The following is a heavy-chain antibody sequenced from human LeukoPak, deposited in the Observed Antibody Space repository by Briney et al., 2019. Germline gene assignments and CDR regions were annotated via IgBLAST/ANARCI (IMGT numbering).Heavy chain of an antibody. V-gene: IGHV3-21*04. D-gene: IGHD4-11*01. CDR2: ISNDGKYI. CDR3: AKDSGTTVSLGWDY. CDR1: GFTFSSYS. J-gene: IGHJ4*02. Sequence: PGGSLRLSCAASGFTFSSYSMNWVRQAPGKGLEWVSSISNDGKYIYYADSVKGRFTISRDNAKNSLYLQMNSLRAENMALYYCAKDSGTTVSLGWDYWGQGTLVTVSS.